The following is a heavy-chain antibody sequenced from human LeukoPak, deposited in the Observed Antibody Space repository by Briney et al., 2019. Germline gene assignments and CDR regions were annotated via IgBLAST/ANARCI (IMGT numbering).Heavy chain of an antibody. V-gene: IGHV4-4*07. CDR3: GGSRDGYIDY. CDR2: IHTSGST. J-gene: IGHJ4*02. D-gene: IGHD5-24*01. CDR1: GDSISSYY. Sequence: SETLSLTCTVSGDSISSYYGSWVRQPAGKGLEWIGRIHTSGSTNYNPSLRSRVTMSLATSKNQFSLKLSSVTAADTAVYYCGGSRDGYIDYWGQGTLVTVSS.